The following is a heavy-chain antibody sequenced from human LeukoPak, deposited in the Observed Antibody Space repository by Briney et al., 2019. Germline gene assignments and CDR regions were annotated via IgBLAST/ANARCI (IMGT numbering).Heavy chain of an antibody. D-gene: IGHD2-8*01. Sequence: VSVKVSCKVSLYTLTQLSMHWLRQAPPHGLEWMGGFDPDAGETIYAQRFQGRVTMTEDTSTDTAFMELSSLGSEDSAVYSCATDTSDNNDRFDIWGQGTTVTVSS. V-gene: IGHV1-24*01. CDR1: LYTLTQLS. CDR2: FDPDAGET. CDR3: ATDTSDNNDRFDI. J-gene: IGHJ3*02.